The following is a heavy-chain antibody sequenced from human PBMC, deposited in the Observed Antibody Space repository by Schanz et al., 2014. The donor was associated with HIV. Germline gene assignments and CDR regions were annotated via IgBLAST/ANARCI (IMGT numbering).Heavy chain of an antibody. CDR1: GGSFRGYY. J-gene: IGHJ4*02. D-gene: IGHD1-1*01. Sequence: QVQLQQWGAGLLKPSETLNLTCAVYGGSFRGYYWTWIRQFPGKGLEWIGEINHSGRTKYSPSLKSRFPISLDSPKRQFSLILKSVTAADTAVYFCARATTDPFQPTYYFDSWGQGTLVTVSS. V-gene: IGHV4-34*01. CDR3: ARATTDPFQPTYYFDS. CDR2: INHSGRT.